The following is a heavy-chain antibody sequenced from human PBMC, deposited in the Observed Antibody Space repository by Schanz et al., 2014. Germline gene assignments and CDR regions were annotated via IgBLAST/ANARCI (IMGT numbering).Heavy chain of an antibody. Sequence: QVQLVESGGGVVQPGRSVRLSCAASGFTFSRYAMHWVRQAPGKGLEWVAVISNDGSDEHYADSVKGRFIISRDSSKNTLFLQMNSLRAEDTAVYFCARDGGRDGYNLAFDVWGQGTLVTVSS. CDR2: ISNDGSDE. D-gene: IGHD5-12*01. CDR3: ARDGGRDGYNLAFDV. J-gene: IGHJ3*01. CDR1: GFTFSRYA. V-gene: IGHV3-30*14.